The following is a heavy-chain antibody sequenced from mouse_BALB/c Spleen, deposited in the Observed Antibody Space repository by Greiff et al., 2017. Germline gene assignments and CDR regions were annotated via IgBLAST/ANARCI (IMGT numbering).Heavy chain of an antibody. CDR1: GFTFSSYY. J-gene: IGHJ4*01. D-gene: IGHD2-12*01. V-gene: IGHV5-6-2*01. CDR3: ARQGVYCYDERNYYAMDY. Sequence: EVKLVESGGGLVKLGGSLKLSCAASGFTFSSYYMSWVRQTPEKRLELVAAINSNGGSTYYPDTVTGRFTISRDNAKNTLYLQRSSLKSEDTALYYCARQGVYCYDERNYYAMDYWGQGTSVTVAA. CDR2: INSNGGST.